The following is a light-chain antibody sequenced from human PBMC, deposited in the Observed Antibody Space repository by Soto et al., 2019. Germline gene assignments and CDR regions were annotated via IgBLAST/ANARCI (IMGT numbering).Light chain of an antibody. J-gene: IGLJ2*01. V-gene: IGLV2-23*02. Sequence: QSALTQPASASGSPGQSITFSCTGTSSDVGSYNLVSWFQQHPGKAPKLMIYEVSKRPSGVSNRFSGSKSGNTASLTISGLQAEDEADYYCCSYAGSSTFVVFGGGTKLTVL. CDR1: SSDVGSYNL. CDR2: EVS. CDR3: CSYAGSSTFVV.